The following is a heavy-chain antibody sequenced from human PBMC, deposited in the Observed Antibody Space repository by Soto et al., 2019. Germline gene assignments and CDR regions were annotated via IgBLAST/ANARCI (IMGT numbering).Heavy chain of an antibody. CDR3: AKDRSSYYYDSSGYPNGRLGAFDI. V-gene: IGHV3-23*01. D-gene: IGHD3-22*01. CDR2: ISGSGGST. J-gene: IGHJ3*02. CDR1: GFTFSSYA. Sequence: GGSLRLSCAASGFTFSSYAMSWVRQAPGKGLEWVSAISGSGGSTYYADSVKGRFTISRDNSKNTLYLQMNSLRAEDTAVYYCAKDRSSYYYDSSGYPNGRLGAFDIWGQGTTVTVPS.